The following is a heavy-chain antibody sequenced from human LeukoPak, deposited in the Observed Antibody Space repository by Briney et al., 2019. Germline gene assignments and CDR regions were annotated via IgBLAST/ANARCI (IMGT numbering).Heavy chain of an antibody. V-gene: IGHV7-4-1*02. CDR1: GYTFTSYA. Sequence: ASVKVSCKASGYTFTSYAMNWVRQAPGQGLEWMGWINTSTGNPTYAQGFTGRFVFSLDTSVSTAYLQISSLKAEDTAVYYCAREESDIVVVPAAIWFDPWGQGTLVTVSS. CDR2: INTSTGNP. D-gene: IGHD2-2*01. CDR3: AREESDIVVVPAAIWFDP. J-gene: IGHJ5*02.